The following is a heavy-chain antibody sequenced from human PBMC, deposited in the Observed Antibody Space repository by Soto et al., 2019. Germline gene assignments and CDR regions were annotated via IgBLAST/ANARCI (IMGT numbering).Heavy chain of an antibody. CDR2: ISSDGNNK. D-gene: IGHD1-26*01. V-gene: IGHV3-30-3*01. CDR1: GFTVSAYT. Sequence: QVQLVESGGGVVQPGRSLRLSCAASGFTVSAYTMHWVRQAPGKGLEWVAVISSDGNNKYYTDSVKGRFTISRDTSTNTLYLQMNSLRAEETAVYYCARWEQPLFDYWGQGTLVTVSS. CDR3: ARWEQPLFDY. J-gene: IGHJ4*02.